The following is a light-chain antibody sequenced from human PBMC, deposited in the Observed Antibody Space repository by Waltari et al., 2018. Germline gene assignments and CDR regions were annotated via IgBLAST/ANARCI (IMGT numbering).Light chain of an antibody. J-gene: IGLJ1*01. Sequence: QSALTQSPSASGTPGQRVTISCSGSSSNIGSNPVNWYHQPPGTAPKLLIYSTNERPSGVPDRFSVSKSGSSASLAISGLQSEYEADYYCAAWDDSLNGYVFGTGTKVSV. CDR3: AAWDDSLNGYV. CDR2: STN. V-gene: IGLV1-44*01. CDR1: SSNIGSNP.